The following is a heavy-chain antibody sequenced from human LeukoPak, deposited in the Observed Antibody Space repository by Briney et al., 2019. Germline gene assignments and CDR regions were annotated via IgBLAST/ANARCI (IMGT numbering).Heavy chain of an antibody. CDR1: GFTFRTFW. Sequence: GGSLRLSCAASGFTFRTFWMSWVRQAPGKGLERVSGISGSGGSTYYADSVKGRFTISRDNSKNTLYLQMNSLRVEDTAIYYCAKAHYCGGDCYSMDAFDIWGQGTMVTVSS. CDR3: AKAHYCGGDCYSMDAFDI. D-gene: IGHD2-21*02. J-gene: IGHJ3*02. CDR2: ISGSGGST. V-gene: IGHV3-23*01.